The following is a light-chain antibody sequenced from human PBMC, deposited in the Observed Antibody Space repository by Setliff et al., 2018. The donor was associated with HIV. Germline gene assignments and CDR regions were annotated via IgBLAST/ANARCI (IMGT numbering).Light chain of an antibody. Sequence: VLTQPASVSGSPGQSITISCTGISSDVGNYNYVSWYQEHPGKAPKLMIYDVSKRPSGVSNRFSGSKSGNTASLTISGLQAEDEADYHCSSYTGRSTFVFGTGTKVTVL. J-gene: IGLJ1*01. CDR2: DVS. V-gene: IGLV2-14*01. CDR3: SSYTGRSTFV. CDR1: SSDVGNYNY.